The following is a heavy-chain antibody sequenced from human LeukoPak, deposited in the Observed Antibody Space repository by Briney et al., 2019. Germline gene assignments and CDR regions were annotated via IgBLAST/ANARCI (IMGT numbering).Heavy chain of an antibody. V-gene: IGHV3-21*04. Sequence: GGSLRLSCAASGFTLSSYSLNWVRQAPGKGLGWVSFISSSSSSIYYADSVKGRFTISRDNAKNSLYLQMNSLRAEDTAVYFCARGGLPIYYYYMDVWGKGTTVTVSS. CDR1: GFTLSSYS. J-gene: IGHJ6*03. CDR3: ARGGLPIYYYYMDV. D-gene: IGHD4-11*01. CDR2: ISSSSSSI.